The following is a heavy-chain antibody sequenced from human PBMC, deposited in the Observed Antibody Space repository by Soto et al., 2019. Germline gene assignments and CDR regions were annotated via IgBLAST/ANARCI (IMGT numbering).Heavy chain of an antibody. Sequence: SETLSLTCTVSGGSISSYYWSWIRQPPGKGLEWIGYIYDNGNTNYNPSLKSRVTISVDTSENQFSLNLTSVTAADTAVYYCARDHYDYDYIWGSYRPRGPFDTWGQGTMVTVSS. J-gene: IGHJ3*02. CDR3: ARDHYDYDYIWGSYRPRGPFDT. V-gene: IGHV4-59*01. CDR2: IYDNGNT. CDR1: GGSISSYY. D-gene: IGHD3-16*02.